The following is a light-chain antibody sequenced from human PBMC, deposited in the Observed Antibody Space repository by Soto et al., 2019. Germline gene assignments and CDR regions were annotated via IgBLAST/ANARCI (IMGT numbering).Light chain of an antibody. CDR3: SSYTTSSTVV. Sequence: LTQPASLFVSPGQSITISFTGTSSDVGGYNFVSWYQQHPGKAPKLMIYEVSNRPSGVSNRFSGSKSGNTASLTISGLQPEDEADYYCSSYTTSSTVVFGTGTKVTVL. CDR1: SSDVGGYNF. V-gene: IGLV2-14*03. J-gene: IGLJ1*01. CDR2: EVS.